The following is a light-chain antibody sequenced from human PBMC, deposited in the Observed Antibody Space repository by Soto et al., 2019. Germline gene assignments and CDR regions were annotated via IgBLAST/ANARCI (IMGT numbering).Light chain of an antibody. Sequence: DIQMTQSPSSLSASVGDRVTITCQASQDISNYLNWYQQKPGKAPKLLIYDASNLETGVPSRCSGSGSGTDFTFPISSLQPEDIATYYCQQYDNLPPYTFGQGTKLEIK. J-gene: IGKJ2*01. CDR2: DAS. V-gene: IGKV1-33*01. CDR3: QQYDNLPPYT. CDR1: QDISNY.